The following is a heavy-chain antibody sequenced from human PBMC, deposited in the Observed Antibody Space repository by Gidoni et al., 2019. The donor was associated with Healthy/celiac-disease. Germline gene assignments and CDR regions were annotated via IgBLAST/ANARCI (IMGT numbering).Heavy chain of an antibody. CDR3: AKYLTIVNDAFDI. CDR2: MLGSGGSP. D-gene: IGHD3-22*01. J-gene: IGHJ3*02. CDR1: GVTFSSYA. V-gene: IGHV3-23*01. Sequence: EVQLLESGGGLVQPGGSLTLACAAYGVTFSSYAMSWVRQAPGKGLEWVSAMLGSGGSPYYADAVKGLFTISRDNSKNTLYLQMNSLRAEDTAVYYCAKYLTIVNDAFDIWGQGTMVTVSS.